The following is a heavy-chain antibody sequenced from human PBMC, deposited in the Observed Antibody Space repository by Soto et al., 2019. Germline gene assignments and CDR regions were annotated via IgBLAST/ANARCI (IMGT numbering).Heavy chain of an antibody. CDR1: GGSISSYY. V-gene: IGHV4-59*01. D-gene: IGHD6-13*01. CDR3: AGTLGSSWPDWFDP. CDR2: IYYSGST. Sequence: PSETLSLTCTVSGGSISSYYWSWIRQPPGKGLEWIGYIYYSGSTNYNPSLKSRVTISVDTSKDQFSLKLSSVTAADTAVYYCAGTLGSSWPDWFDPWGQGTLVTVSS. J-gene: IGHJ5*02.